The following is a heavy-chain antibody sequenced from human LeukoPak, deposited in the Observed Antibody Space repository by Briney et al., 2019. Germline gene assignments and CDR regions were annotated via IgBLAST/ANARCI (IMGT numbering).Heavy chain of an antibody. Sequence: PGGSLRLSCAASGFTFSSYSMNWVRQAPGKGLEWVSYISSSSSTIYYADSVKGRFTISRDNAKNSLYLQMNSLRAEDTAVYYCARESYDFWPHVHVDYWGQGTLVTVSS. CDR1: GFTFSSYS. CDR3: ARESYDFWPHVHVDY. CDR2: ISSSSSTI. V-gene: IGHV3-48*01. J-gene: IGHJ4*02. D-gene: IGHD3-3*01.